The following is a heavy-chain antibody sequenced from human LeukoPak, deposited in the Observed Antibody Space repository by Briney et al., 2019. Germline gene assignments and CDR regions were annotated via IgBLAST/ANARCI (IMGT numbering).Heavy chain of an antibody. Sequence: PSETLSLTCTVSGGSISSSSYYWGWIRQPPGKGLEWIGEINHSGSTNYNPSLKSRVTISVDTSKNQFSLKLSSVTAADTAVYYCARRGRNYYMDVWGKGTTVTVSS. CDR3: ARRGRNYYMDV. J-gene: IGHJ6*03. CDR2: INHSGST. CDR1: GGSISSSSYY. V-gene: IGHV4-39*07.